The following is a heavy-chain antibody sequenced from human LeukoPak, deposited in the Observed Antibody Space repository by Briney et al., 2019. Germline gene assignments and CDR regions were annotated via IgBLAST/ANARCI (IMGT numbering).Heavy chain of an antibody. V-gene: IGHV4-39*01. CDR3: AWHFDF. CDR2: ISYSGST. J-gene: IGHJ4*02. Sequence: SVTLSLTCSVSGDSISSSDSYWGWIRQPPGKGLEWIGTISYSGSTYYNPSLKSRVAISVDTSKNQFSLKLNSVTAADTAVYYCAWHFDFWGQGTLVTVSS. CDR1: GDSISSSDSY.